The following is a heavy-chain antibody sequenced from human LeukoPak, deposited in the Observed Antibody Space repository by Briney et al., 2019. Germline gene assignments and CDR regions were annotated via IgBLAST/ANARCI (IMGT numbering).Heavy chain of an antibody. CDR3: ARLSYYDFWSGYPSYGMDV. Sequence: SETLSLTCTVSGGSISSYYWSWIRQPPGKGLEWIGYIYNSGSTNYNPSLKSRVTISVDTSKNQFSLKLSSVTAADTAVYYCARLSYYDFWSGYPSYGMDVWGQGTTVTVSS. CDR2: IYNSGST. D-gene: IGHD3-3*01. V-gene: IGHV4-59*08. J-gene: IGHJ6*02. CDR1: GGSISSYY.